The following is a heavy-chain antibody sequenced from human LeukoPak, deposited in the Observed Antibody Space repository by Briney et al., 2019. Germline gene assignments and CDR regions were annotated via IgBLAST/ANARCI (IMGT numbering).Heavy chain of an antibody. CDR1: GYTFTSYG. V-gene: IGHV1-18*01. CDR2: ISAYNGNT. J-gene: IGHJ4*02. Sequence: ASVKVSCKASGYTFTSYGISWVRQAPGQGLEWMGWISAYNGNTNYAQKLQGRVTMTTDTSTSTAYMELRSLRPDDTAVYYCARFEAYYDILTGYSPFDYWGQGTLVTVSS. CDR3: ARFEAYYDILTGYSPFDY. D-gene: IGHD3-9*01.